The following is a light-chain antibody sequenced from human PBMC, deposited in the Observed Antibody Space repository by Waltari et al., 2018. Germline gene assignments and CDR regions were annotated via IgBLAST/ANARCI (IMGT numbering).Light chain of an antibody. CDR1: HSNIGSNT. V-gene: IGLV1-44*01. CDR3: AACDDSLTGSWV. J-gene: IGLJ3*02. CDR2: RIS. Sequence: QSVLTQPPSASGTPGQRVTISCSGRHSNIGSNTGNWNPHFPGTATRLLIYRISQRPSGVPDRFSGSKSGTSASLAISGLQSEDDADYYCAACDDSLTGSWVFGGGTKLTV.